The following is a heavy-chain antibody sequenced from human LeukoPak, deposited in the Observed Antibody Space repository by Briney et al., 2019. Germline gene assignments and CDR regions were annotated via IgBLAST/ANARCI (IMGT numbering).Heavy chain of an antibody. CDR1: GFSLRTTGVG. CDR2: IYWDDDR. D-gene: IGHD6-13*01. Sequence: SGPTLVTPTQTLTLTCSFSGFSLRTTGVGVAWIRQPPGKALQWLSVIYWDDDRRYSPSLQNRVSITKDTSKNQVVLTMTNMDPVDTAKYFCAGIAATGIERTFDYWGRGILVTVSS. CDR3: AGIAATGIERTFDY. J-gene: IGHJ4*02. V-gene: IGHV2-5*02.